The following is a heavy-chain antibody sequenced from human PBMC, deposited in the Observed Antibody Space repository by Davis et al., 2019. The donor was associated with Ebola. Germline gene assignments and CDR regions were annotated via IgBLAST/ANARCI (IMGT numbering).Heavy chain of an antibody. CDR2: INWNGGST. D-gene: IGHD6-19*01. Sequence: GESLKISCAASGFTFDDYGMSWVRPAPGKGLEWVSGINWNGGSTGYADSVKGRFTISRDNAKNSLYLQMNSLRAEDTALYYCARERIAVAGPIHYYYGMDVWGQGTTVTVSS. V-gene: IGHV3-20*04. CDR3: ARERIAVAGPIHYYYGMDV. J-gene: IGHJ6*02. CDR1: GFTFDDYG.